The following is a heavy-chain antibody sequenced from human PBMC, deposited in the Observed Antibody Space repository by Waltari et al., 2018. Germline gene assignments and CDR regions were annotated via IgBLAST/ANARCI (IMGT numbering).Heavy chain of an antibody. J-gene: IGHJ4*02. CDR1: GGSISSYY. D-gene: IGHD3-3*01. CDR2: IYYSGST. V-gene: IGHV4-59*01. Sequence: QVQLQESGPGLVKPSETLSLTFTVSGGSISSYYRSWIRQPPGKGLEWIGYIYYSGSTNYNPSLKSRVTISVDTSKNQFSLKLSSVTAADTAVYYCARSPSVWSGYYIFDYWGQGTLVTVSS. CDR3: ARSPSVWSGYYIFDY.